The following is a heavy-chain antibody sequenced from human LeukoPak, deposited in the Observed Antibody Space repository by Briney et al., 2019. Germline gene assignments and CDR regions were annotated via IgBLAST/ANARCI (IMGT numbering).Heavy chain of an antibody. CDR2: IWYDGDNK. Sequence: GGSLILSCAASRFTFSSYVMHWVRQAPGKGLEWAALIWYDGDNKYYSDSVKGRFTISRDNSKNTLYLQMNSLRAEDTAVYYCAKARATYLYDTSGFSALDYWGQGTLVTASS. V-gene: IGHV3-33*06. J-gene: IGHJ4*02. CDR3: AKARATYLYDTSGFSALDY. D-gene: IGHD3-22*01. CDR1: RFTFSSYV.